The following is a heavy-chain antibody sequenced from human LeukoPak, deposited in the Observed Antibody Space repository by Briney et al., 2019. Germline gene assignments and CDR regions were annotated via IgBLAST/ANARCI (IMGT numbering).Heavy chain of an antibody. V-gene: IGHV3-23*01. J-gene: IGHJ4*02. CDR2: ISGSGSST. CDR1: GFTFSSYA. CDR3: AKRDGYNSNPLKD. Sequence: GGSLRLSCAASGFTFSSYAMIWVRQAPGKGLEWVSAISGSGSSTYYADSVKGRFTISRDNSKNTLYLQMNSLRAEDTALYYCAKRDGYNSNPLKDWGQGTLVTVSS. D-gene: IGHD5-24*01.